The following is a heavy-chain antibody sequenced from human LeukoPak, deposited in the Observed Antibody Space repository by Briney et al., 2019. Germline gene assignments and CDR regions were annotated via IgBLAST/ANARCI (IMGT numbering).Heavy chain of an antibody. J-gene: IGHJ3*02. CDR1: GYSFTNYW. CDR3: ARQKYSSGLDAFDI. D-gene: IGHD5-18*01. V-gene: IGHV5-51*01. CDR2: IYPGDSDT. Sequence: GESLKISCKGSGYSFTNYWIGWVRQMPRKGLEWMTIIYPGDSDTRYSPSFQGQVTISADKSINTAYLQWSSLKASDSAMYYCARQKYSSGLDAFDIWGQGTMVTVSS.